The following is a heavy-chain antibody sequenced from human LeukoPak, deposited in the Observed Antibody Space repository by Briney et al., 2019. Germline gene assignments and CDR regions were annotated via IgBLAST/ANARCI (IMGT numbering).Heavy chain of an antibody. Sequence: SETLSLTCTVSGGSISSYYRSWIRQPPGKGLEWIGYIYYSGSTNYNPSLKSRVTISVDTSKNQFSLKLSSVTAADTAVYYCARMVRGWYNYFDYWGQGTLVTVSS. CDR2: IYYSGST. J-gene: IGHJ4*02. CDR1: GGSISSYY. V-gene: IGHV4-59*01. CDR3: ARMVRGWYNYFDY. D-gene: IGHD6-19*01.